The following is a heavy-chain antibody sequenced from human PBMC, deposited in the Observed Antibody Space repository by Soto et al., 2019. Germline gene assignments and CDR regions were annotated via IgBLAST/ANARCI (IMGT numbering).Heavy chain of an antibody. J-gene: IGHJ4*02. Sequence: GPLRLSCPASGFTCNMYAMSWVRQAPGKGLEWVSGIGGSGANTYYADFVKGRFTISRDNSKNTLYLQMDSLRVEDTAIYYCARTITGYFWAGAYWGQGTLVTVSS. CDR1: GFTCNMYA. CDR3: ARTITGYFWAGAY. CDR2: IGGSGANT. D-gene: IGHD1-1*01. V-gene: IGHV3-23*01.